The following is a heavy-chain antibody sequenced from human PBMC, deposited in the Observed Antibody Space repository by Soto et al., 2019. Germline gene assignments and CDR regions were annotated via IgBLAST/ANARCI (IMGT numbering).Heavy chain of an antibody. D-gene: IGHD1-7*01. CDR1: GASISSYY. V-gene: IGHV4-4*07. J-gene: IGHJ1*01. CDR2: ITINGNT. Sequence: PSETLSLTCTVSGASISSYYWSWIRQPAGKGLEWIGRITINGNTQKNPSFKSRVTMSIDTSRNHFSLNLQSATAADTALYYCARETGENWTYEAHWGPGTLVTVSS. CDR3: ARETGENWTYEAH.